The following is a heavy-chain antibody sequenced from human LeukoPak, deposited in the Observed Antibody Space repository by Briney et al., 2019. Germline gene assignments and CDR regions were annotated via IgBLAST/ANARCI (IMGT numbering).Heavy chain of an antibody. D-gene: IGHD1-26*01. J-gene: IGHJ5*02. CDR1: GYTFTTYY. V-gene: IGHV1-46*01. CDR3: AKAGSATTANWFDP. Sequence: ASVKVSCKASGYTFTTYYMHWVRQAPGQGLEWMGIINPTSGSTTFPQKLQGRVTMTRDTSISTAYMELSRLRSDDTAVYYCAKAGSATTANWFDPWGQGTLVTVSS. CDR2: INPTSGST.